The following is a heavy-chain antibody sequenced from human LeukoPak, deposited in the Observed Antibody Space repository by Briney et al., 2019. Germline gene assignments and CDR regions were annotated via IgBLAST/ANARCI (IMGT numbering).Heavy chain of an antibody. CDR3: ARENQLLFFDP. CDR1: GGTFSSYA. CDR2: IIPILGIA. J-gene: IGHJ5*02. D-gene: IGHD2-2*01. V-gene: IGHV1-69*04. Sequence: ASVKVSCKASGGTFSSYAISWVRQAPGQGLEWMGRIIPILGIANYAQKFQGRVTITTDESTSTAYMELSSLRSEDTAVYYCARENQLLFFDPWGQGTLVTVSS.